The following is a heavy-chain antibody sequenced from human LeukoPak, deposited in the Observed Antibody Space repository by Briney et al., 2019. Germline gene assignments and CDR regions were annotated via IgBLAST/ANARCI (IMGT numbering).Heavy chain of an antibody. CDR2: INPNSGDT. CDR3: ARGQQLVRGRQGY. CDR1: GYTFTGFY. D-gene: IGHD6-13*01. Sequence: ASVKVSCKASGYTFTGFYMHWVRQAPGQGLEWMGWINPNSGDTEYAQKFQGRVTMTRDTSISTAYMELNRLRSDDTAVYYCARGQQLVRGRQGYWGQGTLVTVS. V-gene: IGHV1-2*02. J-gene: IGHJ4*02.